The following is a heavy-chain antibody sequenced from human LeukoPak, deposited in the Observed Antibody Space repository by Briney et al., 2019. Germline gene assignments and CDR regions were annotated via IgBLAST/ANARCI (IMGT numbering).Heavy chain of an antibody. D-gene: IGHD4-17*01. CDR2: ISAGADST. Sequence: GGSLTLSCPASAFTFSRYAMSWVRQAPGKGLEWVSSISAGADSTYYAHSVQGRFTITRDNSKNTLYLQMSGLRADDTAVYYCARGAYGDYDSWGQGTLVTVSS. CDR1: AFTFSRYA. J-gene: IGHJ5*01. V-gene: IGHV3-23*01. CDR3: ARGAYGDYDS.